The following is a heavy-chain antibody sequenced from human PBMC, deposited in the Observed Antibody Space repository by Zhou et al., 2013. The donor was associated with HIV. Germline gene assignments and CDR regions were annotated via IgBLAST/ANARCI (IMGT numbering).Heavy chain of an antibody. V-gene: IGHV1-69*05. D-gene: IGHD7-27*01. CDR1: GGTFSSYA. J-gene: IGHJ6*03. CDR3: ARVGGELGYYYYYYMDV. Sequence: QVQLVQSGAEVKKPGSSVKVSCKASGGTFSSYAISWVRQAPGQGLEWMGGIIPIFGTANYAQKFQGRVTITTDESTSTAYMELSSLRSEDTAVYYCARVGGELGYYYYYYMDVWGKGTTVTVSS. CDR2: IIPIFGTA.